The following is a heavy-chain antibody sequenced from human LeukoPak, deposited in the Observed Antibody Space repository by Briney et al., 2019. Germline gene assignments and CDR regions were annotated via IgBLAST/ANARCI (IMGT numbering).Heavy chain of an antibody. Sequence: PSETLSLTCTVSGGSISSYYWSWIRQPPGKGLEWLGRIYSSGSTNYNPSLKSRVTISADTSKNQFSLTLTSVTAADTAVYYCARGPPDFYNSGSYYNGYNWFDSWGQGTLVTVSS. V-gene: IGHV4-59*08. CDR3: ARGPPDFYNSGSYYNGYNWFDS. D-gene: IGHD3-10*01. CDR2: IYSSGST. J-gene: IGHJ5*01. CDR1: GGSISSYY.